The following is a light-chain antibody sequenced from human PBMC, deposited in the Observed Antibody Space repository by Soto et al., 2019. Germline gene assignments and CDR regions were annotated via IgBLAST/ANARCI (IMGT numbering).Light chain of an antibody. J-gene: IGKJ4*01. Sequence: EIVLTQSPGTLSLSPGERATLSCRASQRVSRNYLAWYQQKVGQPPRLIIYGASRRAAGNPDRFSGSGSGKDFTLTITRLETEDVAVYHCQQYSDSPLTFGGGTKVEV. CDR3: QQYSDSPLT. CDR2: GAS. CDR1: QRVSRNY. V-gene: IGKV3-20*01.